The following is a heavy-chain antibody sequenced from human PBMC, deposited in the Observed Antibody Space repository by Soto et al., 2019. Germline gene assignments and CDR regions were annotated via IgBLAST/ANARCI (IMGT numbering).Heavy chain of an antibody. J-gene: IGHJ3*02. CDR1: GGSTGGHY. Sequence: SDTLSLTCTVSGGSTGGHYWNWFRQPPGKGLEWIGYISYSGSTNYNPSLKSRVTISLDTSKNQFSLKLSSVTAADTAIFYCARGKGSIRPRVFDIWGQGTMVT. CDR3: ARGKGSIRPRVFDI. CDR2: ISYSGST. V-gene: IGHV4-59*11.